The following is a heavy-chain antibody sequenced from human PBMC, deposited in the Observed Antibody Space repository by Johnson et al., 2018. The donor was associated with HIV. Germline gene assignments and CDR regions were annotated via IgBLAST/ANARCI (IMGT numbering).Heavy chain of an antibody. CDR1: GFTFSSYG. Sequence: QMLLVESGGGVVQPGRSLRLSCAASGFTFSSYGMHWVRQAPGKGLEWVAVIWYDGSNKYYADSVKGRFTISRDNSKNTLYLQINSLRAGDTAVYYCARGQRSSWYPVNAFDIWGQGTLVTVCS. CDR2: IWYDGSNK. V-gene: IGHV3-33*01. D-gene: IGHD6-13*01. J-gene: IGHJ3*02. CDR3: ARGQRSSWYPVNAFDI.